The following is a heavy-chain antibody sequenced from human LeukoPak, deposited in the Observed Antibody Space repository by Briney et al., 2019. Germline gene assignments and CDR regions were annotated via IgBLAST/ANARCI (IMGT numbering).Heavy chain of an antibody. CDR1: GFTFSTNA. V-gene: IGHV3-23*01. CDR3: ARSSSWYSWFDP. CDR2: ITASGAST. J-gene: IGHJ5*02. D-gene: IGHD6-13*01. Sequence: GGSLRLSCAASGFTFSTNAMNWVRQAPGKGLEWVSTITASGASTSYADSVKGRFTISRDNSKNTLYLQMNRLRAEDTAVYYCARSSSWYSWFDPWGQGTLVTVSS.